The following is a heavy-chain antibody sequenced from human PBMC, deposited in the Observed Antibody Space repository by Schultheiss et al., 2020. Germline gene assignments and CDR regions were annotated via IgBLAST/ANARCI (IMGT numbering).Heavy chain of an antibody. V-gene: IGHV4-39*07. D-gene: IGHD6-19*01. CDR1: GGSISSSSYY. J-gene: IGHJ4*02. CDR2: IYYSGST. CDR3: ARDGSGYSSGWYFDY. Sequence: GSLRLSRTVSGGSISSSSYYWGWIRQPPGKGLEWIGSIYYSGSTYYNPSLKSRVTISVDKSKNQFSLKLSSVTAADTAVYYCARDGSGYSSGWYFDYWGQGTLVTVSS.